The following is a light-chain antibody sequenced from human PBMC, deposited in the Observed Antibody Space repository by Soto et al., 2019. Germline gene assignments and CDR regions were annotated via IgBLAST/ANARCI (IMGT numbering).Light chain of an antibody. Sequence: QSVLTQPPSVSGAPGQRVTISCTGSSSNIGAGYDVHWYQQLPGTAPKLIIFGNSTRPSGVPDRFSGSKSGTSASLAISGLQAEDEADYYCQSYDSSLSGYVFGTGTKLTVL. CDR1: SSNIGAGYD. V-gene: IGLV1-40*01. CDR2: GNS. J-gene: IGLJ1*01. CDR3: QSYDSSLSGYV.